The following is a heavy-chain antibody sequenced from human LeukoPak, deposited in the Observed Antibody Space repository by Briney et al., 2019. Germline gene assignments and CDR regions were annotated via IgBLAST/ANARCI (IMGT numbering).Heavy chain of an antibody. Sequence: ASVKVSCKASGYTFSSYGITWVRQAPGRGLEWMGWISAYNGDKDYAQKFQGRITMTTDTSAPTAYLELRSLRSDDTALYYCARDLTTYGQRSFFDYWGQGTLVTVSS. CDR3: ARDLTTYGQRSFFDY. J-gene: IGHJ4*02. CDR2: ISAYNGDK. CDR1: GYTFSSYG. V-gene: IGHV1-18*01. D-gene: IGHD1-26*01.